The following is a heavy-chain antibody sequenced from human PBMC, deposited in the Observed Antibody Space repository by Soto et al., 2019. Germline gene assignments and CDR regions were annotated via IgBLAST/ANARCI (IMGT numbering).Heavy chain of an antibody. CDR1: GFTFSNFG. CDR2: IWHDGKEK. Sequence: QVPVVESGGGVVQTGRSLKLSCAASGFTFSNFGMHWVRQAPGKGLEWVAVIWHDGKEKYYADSAKGRSTISRDNSKNTLYLQINSLRAEDTGVYYWVRDPWQDEAMVYWGEGTLGTVSS. J-gene: IGHJ4*02. D-gene: IGHD2-8*01. V-gene: IGHV3-33*01. CDR3: VRDPWQDEAMVY.